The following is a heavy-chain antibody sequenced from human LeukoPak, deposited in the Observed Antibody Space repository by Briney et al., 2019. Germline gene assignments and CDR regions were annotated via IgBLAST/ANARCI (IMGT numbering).Heavy chain of an antibody. CDR1: GYTFTSYG. D-gene: IGHD3-22*01. J-gene: IGHJ4*02. CDR3: ARDRSSVIVVVIPDY. Sequence: ASVKVSCKASGYTFTSYGISWVRQAPGQGLEWMGWISAYNGNTNYAQKLQGRVTMTTDTSTSTAYMELRSLRSDDTAVYYCARDRSSVIVVVIPDYWGQGTLVTVSS. V-gene: IGHV1-18*01. CDR2: ISAYNGNT.